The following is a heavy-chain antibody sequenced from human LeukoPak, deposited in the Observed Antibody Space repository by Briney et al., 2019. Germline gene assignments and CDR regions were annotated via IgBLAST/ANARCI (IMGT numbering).Heavy chain of an antibody. J-gene: IGHJ3*02. CDR2: IYHSGST. Sequence: SETLSLTCVVSGYSISSGYCWGWIRQPPGKGLEWIGSIYHSGSTYYNPSLKSRVTISVDTSKNQFSLKLSSVTAADTAVYYCASAKWLLGAFDIWGQGTMVTVSS. D-gene: IGHD3-22*01. CDR1: GYSISSGYC. V-gene: IGHV4-38-2*01. CDR3: ASAKWLLGAFDI.